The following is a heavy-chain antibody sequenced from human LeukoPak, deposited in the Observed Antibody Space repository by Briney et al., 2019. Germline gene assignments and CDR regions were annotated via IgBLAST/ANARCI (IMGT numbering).Heavy chain of an antibody. CDR2: ISAYNGNT. CDR3: ARDTIAAAAGNFDY. V-gene: IGHV1-18*01. Sequence: ASVKVSCKASGYTFTSYGISWVRQAPGQGLEWMGWISAYNGNTNYAQKLQGRVTMTTDTSTSTAYMELRSLRYDDTAVYYCARDTIAAAAGNFDYWGQGTLVTVSS. CDR1: GYTFTSYG. J-gene: IGHJ4*02. D-gene: IGHD6-13*01.